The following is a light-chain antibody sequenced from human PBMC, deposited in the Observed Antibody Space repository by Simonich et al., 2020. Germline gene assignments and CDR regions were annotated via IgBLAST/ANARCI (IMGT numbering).Light chain of an antibody. CDR1: QSVLYSSNNKNY. CDR2: WAA. Sequence: DIVMTQSPDSLAVSLGERATINCKSSQSVLYSSNNKNYLAWSQQKPGQPPKLLIYWAATREAGGPDRVRGSGSGTDFTRTISSLQAEDVAVYYCQQYYSTPPTFGGGTKVEIK. J-gene: IGKJ4*01. V-gene: IGKV4-1*01. CDR3: QQYYSTPPT.